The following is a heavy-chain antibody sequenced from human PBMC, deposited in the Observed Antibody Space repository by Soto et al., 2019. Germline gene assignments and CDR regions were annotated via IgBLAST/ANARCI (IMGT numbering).Heavy chain of an antibody. Sequence: SVKVSCKASGCTFSSYAISWVRQAPGQGLEWMGGIIPIFGTANYAQKFQGRVTITADESTSTAYMELSSLRSEDTAVYYCARGDPHIRPGGIAAAGTYYYYGMDVWGQGTTVTVSS. D-gene: IGHD6-13*01. CDR3: ARGDPHIRPGGIAAAGTYYYYGMDV. J-gene: IGHJ6*02. V-gene: IGHV1-69*13. CDR2: IIPIFGTA. CDR1: GCTFSSYA.